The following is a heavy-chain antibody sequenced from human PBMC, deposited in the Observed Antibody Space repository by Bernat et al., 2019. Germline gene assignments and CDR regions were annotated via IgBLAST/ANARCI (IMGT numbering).Heavy chain of an antibody. CDR3: ARDLRYDYVWGSYQAFDY. Sequence: QVQLVESGGGVVQPGRSLRLSCAASGFTFSSYGMHWVRQAPGKGLEWVAVIWYDGSNKYYADSVKGRFTISRDNSKNTLYLQMNSLRAEDTAVYYCARDLRYDYVWGSYQAFDYWGQGTLVTVSS. CDR2: IWYDGSNK. J-gene: IGHJ4*02. D-gene: IGHD3-16*02. V-gene: IGHV3-30*19. CDR1: GFTFSSYG.